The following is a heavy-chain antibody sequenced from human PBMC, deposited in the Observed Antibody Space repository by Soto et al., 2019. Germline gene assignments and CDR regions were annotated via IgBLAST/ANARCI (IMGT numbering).Heavy chain of an antibody. V-gene: IGHV4-4*07. Sequence: SETLSLTCTVSAGSISSYSWSWIRQPAGKGLEWIGRIYTSGSTNYNPSLKSRVTMSVDTSKNQFSLKLSSVTAADTAVYYCARAQASGGWYYFDYWGQGTLVTVSS. CDR2: IYTSGST. D-gene: IGHD6-19*01. CDR1: AGSISSYS. CDR3: ARAQASGGWYYFDY. J-gene: IGHJ4*02.